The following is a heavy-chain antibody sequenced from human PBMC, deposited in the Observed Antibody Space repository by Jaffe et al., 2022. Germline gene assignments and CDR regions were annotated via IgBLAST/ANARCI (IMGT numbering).Heavy chain of an antibody. D-gene: IGHD3-10*01. CDR1: GFTFSSYE. CDR2: ISSSGSTI. CDR3: ARESITMVRGVAGPYYYYYYMDV. Sequence: EVQLVESGGGLVQPGGSLRLSCAASGFTFSSYEMNWVRQAPGKGLEWVSYISSSGSTIYYADSVKGRFTISRDNAKNSLYLQMNSLRAEDTAVYYCARESITMVRGVAGPYYYYYYMDVWGKGTTVTVSS. J-gene: IGHJ6*03. V-gene: IGHV3-48*03.